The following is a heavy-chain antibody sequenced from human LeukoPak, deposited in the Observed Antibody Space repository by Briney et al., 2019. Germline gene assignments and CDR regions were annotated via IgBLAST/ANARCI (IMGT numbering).Heavy chain of an antibody. D-gene: IGHD5-24*01. CDR1: GYTFTGYY. Sequence: ASVKVSCKASGYTFTGYYMHWVRQAPGQGLEWMGWINPNGGGTNYAQKFQGRVTMTRDTSISTAYMELSRLRSDDTAVYYCARLESRIEMATITPSDYWGQGTLVTVSS. V-gene: IGHV1-2*02. CDR2: INPNGGGT. CDR3: ARLESRIEMATITPSDY. J-gene: IGHJ4*02.